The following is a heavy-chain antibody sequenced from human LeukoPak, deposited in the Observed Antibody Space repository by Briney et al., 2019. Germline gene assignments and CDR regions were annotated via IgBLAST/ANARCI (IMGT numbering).Heavy chain of an antibody. CDR3: ARDPEGIPNTYYYDSSGYIY. CDR2: INTISGGT. V-gene: IGHV1-2*02. Sequence: WASVKVSCKASGYTFTAYYIHWVRQAPGQGLEWIGWINTISGGTNYAQKFQGRVTMTRDTSISTAYMELSRLRSDDTAVYYCARDPEGIPNTYYYDSSGYIYWGQGTLVTVSS. CDR1: GYTFTAYY. J-gene: IGHJ4*02. D-gene: IGHD3-22*01.